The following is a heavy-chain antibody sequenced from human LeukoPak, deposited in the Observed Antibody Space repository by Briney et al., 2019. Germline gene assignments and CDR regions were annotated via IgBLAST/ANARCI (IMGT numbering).Heavy chain of an antibody. J-gene: IGHJ3*02. V-gene: IGHV3-30-3*01. CDR1: GFTFSSYA. D-gene: IGHD3-9*01. CDR2: ISYDGSNK. Sequence: GRSLRLSCAASGFTFSSYAMHWVRQAPGKGLEWVAFISYDGSNKYYADSVKGRFTISRDNSKNTLYLQMNSLRAEDTAVYYCAKEGETGYPEDAFDIWGQGTMVTVSS. CDR3: AKEGETGYPEDAFDI.